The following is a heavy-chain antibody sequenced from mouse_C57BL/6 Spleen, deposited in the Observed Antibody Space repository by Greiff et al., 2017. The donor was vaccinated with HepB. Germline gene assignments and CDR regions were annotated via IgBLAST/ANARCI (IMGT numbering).Heavy chain of an antibody. V-gene: IGHV1-26*01. CDR1: GYTFTDYY. CDR3: ARWSYHKGAMDY. CDR2: INPNNGGT. D-gene: IGHD2-12*01. Sequence: EVQLQQSGPELVKPGASVKISCKASGYTFTDYYMNWVKQSHGKSLEWIGDINPNNGGTSYNQKFKGKATLTVDKSSSTAYMELRSLTSEDSAVYYWARWSYHKGAMDYWGQGTSVTVSS. J-gene: IGHJ4*01.